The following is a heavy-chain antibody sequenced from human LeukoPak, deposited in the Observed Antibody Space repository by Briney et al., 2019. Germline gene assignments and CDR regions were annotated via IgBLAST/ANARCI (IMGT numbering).Heavy chain of an antibody. D-gene: IGHD2-8*01. CDR1: GFTFSSYG. J-gene: IGHJ3*02. CDR3: ARPSRTAQYCTNGVCPPADAFDI. CDR2: ISGSGGST. Sequence: GGSLRLSCAASGFTFSSYGMSWVRQAPGKGLEWVSAISGSGGSTYYADSVKGRFTISRDNSKNTLYLQMNSLRAEDTAVYYCARPSRTAQYCTNGVCPPADAFDIWGQGTMVTVSS. V-gene: IGHV3-23*01.